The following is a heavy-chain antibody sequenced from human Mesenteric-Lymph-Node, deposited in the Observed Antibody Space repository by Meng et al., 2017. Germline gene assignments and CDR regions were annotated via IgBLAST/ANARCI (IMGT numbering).Heavy chain of an antibody. V-gene: IGHV3-48*03. J-gene: IGHJ3*02. CDR1: GFTFSSYE. CDR3: ARGGSYCGGDCYPSDAFDI. Sequence: GGSLRLSCAASGFTFSSYEMNWVRQAPGKGLEWVSYISSSGSTIYYADSVKGRFTISRDNAKNSLYLQMNSLRAEDTAVYYCARGGSYCGGDCYPSDAFDIWGQGTMVTVSS. CDR2: ISSSGSTI. D-gene: IGHD2-21*02.